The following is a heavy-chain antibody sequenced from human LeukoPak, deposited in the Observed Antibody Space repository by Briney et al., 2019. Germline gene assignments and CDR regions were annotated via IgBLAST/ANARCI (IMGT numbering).Heavy chain of an antibody. CDR3: ARHGVGFGLAVAGVASDY. Sequence: KPSETLSLTCTVSGGSISSYYWSWIRQPAGKGLEWIGRIFTSGSTHYNPSLKSRVTMSVDTSKNQFSLRLSSVTAADTAVYYCARHGVGFGLAVAGVASDYWGQGTLVTVSS. J-gene: IGHJ4*02. CDR2: IFTSGST. D-gene: IGHD6-19*01. V-gene: IGHV4-4*07. CDR1: GGSISSYY.